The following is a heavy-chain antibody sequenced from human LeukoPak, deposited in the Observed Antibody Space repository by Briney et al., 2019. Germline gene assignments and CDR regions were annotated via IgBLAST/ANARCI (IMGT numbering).Heavy chain of an antibody. Sequence: PSETLSLTCTVSGGSISSYYWSWIRQPPGKGLEWIGSIYYSGSTYYNPSLKSRVTISVDTSRNQFSLKLNSVTAADTAVYYCARLMNGSSADYWGQGTLVAVSS. D-gene: IGHD1-26*01. CDR2: IYYSGST. J-gene: IGHJ4*02. CDR3: ARLMNGSSADY. CDR1: GGSISSYY. V-gene: IGHV4-39*01.